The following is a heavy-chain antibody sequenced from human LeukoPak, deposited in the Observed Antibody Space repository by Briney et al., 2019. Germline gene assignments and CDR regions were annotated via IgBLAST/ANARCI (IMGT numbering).Heavy chain of an antibody. CDR3: ARDGLYNDY. V-gene: IGHV4-61*02. J-gene: IGHJ4*02. D-gene: IGHD1-14*01. Sequence: SQTLSLTCTVSGGSISSGSYYWSWIRQPAGKGLEWIGRIYTSGSTNYNPSLKSRVTISVDTSKNQFSLKLSSVTAADTAVYYCARDGLYNDYWGQGTLVTVSS. CDR1: GGSISSGSYY. CDR2: IYTSGST.